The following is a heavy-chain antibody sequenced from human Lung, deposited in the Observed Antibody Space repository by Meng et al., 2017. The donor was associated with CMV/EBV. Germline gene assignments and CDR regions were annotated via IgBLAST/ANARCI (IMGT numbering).Heavy chain of an antibody. CDR3: ARCSSDEGFEY. Sequence: QGQLQQLGPGRVMISGALSLTCSVSGGSISINYWSWIRQREAKGMGWMGRIYTSGSTNYNPSLKSRVTMSVDTSKNYYSLMLSPVTAVDTAVNSCARCSSDEGFEYWGQGTLVTVSS. J-gene: IGHJ4*02. CDR1: GGSISINY. CDR2: IYTSGST. D-gene: IGHD2/OR15-2a*01. V-gene: IGHV4-4*07.